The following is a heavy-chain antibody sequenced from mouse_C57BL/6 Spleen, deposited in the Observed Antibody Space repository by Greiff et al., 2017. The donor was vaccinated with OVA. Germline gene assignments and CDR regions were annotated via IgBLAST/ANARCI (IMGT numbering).Heavy chain of an antibody. V-gene: IGHV1-15*01. CDR3: TRIYYGYAMDY. Sequence: VKLQQSGAELVRPGASVTMSCKASGYTFTDYEMHWVKQTPVHGLEWIGAIDPETGGTAYNQKFKGKAILTADKSSSTAYMELRSLTSEDSAVYFCTRIYYGYAMDYWGQGTSVTVSS. J-gene: IGHJ4*01. CDR1: GYTFTDYE. CDR2: IDPETGGT. D-gene: IGHD2-1*01.